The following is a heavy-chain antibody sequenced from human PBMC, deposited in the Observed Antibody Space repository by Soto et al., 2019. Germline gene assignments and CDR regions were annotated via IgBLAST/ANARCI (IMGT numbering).Heavy chain of an antibody. J-gene: IGHJ4*02. Sequence: EVQMLESGGGLVQPGGSLRLSCTGSGFTFSSYGMSWVRQAPGKGLEWVSGISGGGPPTYYADSVRGRFTISRDNSKNTLYLQMNSLRAEDMAVYYCAIRTYSTGWYYLDLWGRGTLVTVSA. CDR1: GFTFSSYG. V-gene: IGHV3-23*01. CDR2: ISGGGPPT. CDR3: AIRTYSTGWYYLDL. D-gene: IGHD6-25*01.